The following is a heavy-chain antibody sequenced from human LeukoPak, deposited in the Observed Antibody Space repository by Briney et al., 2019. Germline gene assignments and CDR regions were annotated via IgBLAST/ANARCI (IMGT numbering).Heavy chain of an antibody. J-gene: IGHJ4*02. D-gene: IGHD6-19*01. Sequence: SETLSLTCAVYGGSFSGYYWSWIRQTPGKGLEWIGEINHSGSTNYNPSLKSRVTISVDTSKNQFSLKLSSVTAADTAVYYCARGFPSERIAVAGTNYWGQGTLVTVSS. CDR2: INHSGST. V-gene: IGHV4-34*01. CDR3: ARGFPSERIAVAGTNY. CDR1: GGSFSGYY.